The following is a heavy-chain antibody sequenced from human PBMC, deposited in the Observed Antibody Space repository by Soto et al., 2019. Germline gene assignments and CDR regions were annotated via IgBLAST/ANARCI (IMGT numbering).Heavy chain of an antibody. CDR1: GFTFSSYT. J-gene: IGHJ4*02. Sequence: GSLRLSCAASGFTFSSYTLNWVRRAPGKGLEWVATSSDRRTGNTHYSDSVRGHFTLSRDYSRNILFLQMDSLRADDTALYYFTPRLPGHFDFRGRGTQVTVS. V-gene: IGHV3-23*01. CDR2: SSDRRTGNT. CDR3: TPRLPGHFDF. D-gene: IGHD2-15*01.